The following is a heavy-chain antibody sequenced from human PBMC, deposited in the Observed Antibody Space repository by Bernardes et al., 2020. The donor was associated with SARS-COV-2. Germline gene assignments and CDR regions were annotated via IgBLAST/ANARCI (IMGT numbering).Heavy chain of an antibody. CDR3: ARDALGAGTTIYSYGMDV. J-gene: IGHJ6*02. V-gene: IGHV3-7*05. Sequence: GGSLRLSCAASGFTFSSYWMSWVRQAPGKGLEWVANIKQDGSEKYYVDSVKGRFTISRDNAKNSLYLQMNSLRAEDTAVYYCARDALGAGTTIYSYGMDVWGQGTTVTVS. CDR1: GFTFSSYW. D-gene: IGHD1-1*01. CDR2: IKQDGSEK.